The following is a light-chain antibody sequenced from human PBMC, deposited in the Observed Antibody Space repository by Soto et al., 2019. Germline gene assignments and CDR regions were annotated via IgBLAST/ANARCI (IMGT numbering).Light chain of an antibody. CDR2: DAS. J-gene: IGKJ5*01. CDR1: QSVSTY. CDR3: QQRSNWIT. V-gene: IGKV3-11*01. Sequence: EMLMSQAAVTLSLSQGERATLSFWASQSVSTYLAWYQQKPGQAPRLLIYDASSRATGIPARFSGSGSGTDFTLTISSVEPEDFAVYYCQQRSNWITFGQGTRLEIK.